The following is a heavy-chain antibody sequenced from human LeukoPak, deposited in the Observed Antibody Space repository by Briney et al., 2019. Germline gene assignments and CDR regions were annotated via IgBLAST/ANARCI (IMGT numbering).Heavy chain of an antibody. CDR3: ARGPYYDSSGDKYAFDI. Sequence: GGSLRLSCAASGFTFSSYWMHWVRQAPGKGLVWVSRINSDGSSTSYADSVKGRFTISRDNAKNTLYLQMNSLRAEDTAVYYCARGPYYDSSGDKYAFDIWGQGTMVTVSS. CDR1: GFTFSSYW. D-gene: IGHD3-22*01. J-gene: IGHJ3*02. V-gene: IGHV3-74*01. CDR2: INSDGSST.